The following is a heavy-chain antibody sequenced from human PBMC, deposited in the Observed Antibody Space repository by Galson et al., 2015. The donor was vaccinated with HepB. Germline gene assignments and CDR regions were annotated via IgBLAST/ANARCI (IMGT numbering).Heavy chain of an antibody. V-gene: IGHV7-4-1*02. CDR2: INTNTGNP. CDR1: GYTHTTYA. J-gene: IGHJ4*02. CDR3: ARDVGYSLTLDCDY. Sequence: SVKVSCKASGYTHTTYAISWVRQAPGQGLEWMGWINTNTGNPTYAQGFTGRFVFSLDTSVSTAYLQISSLKAEDTAVYYCARDVGYSLTLDCDYWGQGTLVTVSS. D-gene: IGHD2-21*01.